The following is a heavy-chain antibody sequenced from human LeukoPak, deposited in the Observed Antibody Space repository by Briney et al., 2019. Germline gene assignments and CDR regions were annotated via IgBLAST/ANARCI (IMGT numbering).Heavy chain of an antibody. CDR1: GFTFSTYW. CDR2: VRRDGSFT. D-gene: IGHD1-14*01. CDR3: AAMPENWFDH. J-gene: IGHJ5*02. V-gene: IGHV3-74*01. Sequence: GGSLRLSCAASGFTFSTYWMHWVRQVPGKGLEWVSRVRRDGSFTNYADSVKGRFTISRDNARNTLYLQMNSLRAEDTAVYYCAAMPENWFDHWGQGTLVTVSS.